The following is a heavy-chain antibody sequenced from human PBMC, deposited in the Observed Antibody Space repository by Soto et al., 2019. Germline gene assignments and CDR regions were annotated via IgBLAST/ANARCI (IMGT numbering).Heavy chain of an antibody. D-gene: IGHD6-19*01. CDR1: GGSFSGYY. V-gene: IGHV4-34*01. Sequence: PSETLSLTCAVYGGSFSGYYWSWIRQPPGKGLEWIGEINHSGSTNYNPSLKSRVTISVDTSKNQFSLKLSSVTAADTAVYYCARVRRIAVDGTLDYWGQGTLVTVSS. J-gene: IGHJ4*02. CDR3: ARVRRIAVDGTLDY. CDR2: INHSGST.